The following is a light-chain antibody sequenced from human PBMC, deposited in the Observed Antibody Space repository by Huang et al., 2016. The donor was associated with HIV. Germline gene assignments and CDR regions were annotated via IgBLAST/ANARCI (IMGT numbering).Light chain of an antibody. Sequence: EIVMTQSPATLSVSPGERATLSCRASQSISSSLAWYQQKPGQAPRLLIYGASTRATDIPARFSGNGSGTQFTLTISSLQSEDFALYYCQQYNNWPRTFGQGTKVEIK. CDR2: GAS. V-gene: IGKV3-15*01. CDR1: QSISSS. J-gene: IGKJ1*01. CDR3: QQYNNWPRT.